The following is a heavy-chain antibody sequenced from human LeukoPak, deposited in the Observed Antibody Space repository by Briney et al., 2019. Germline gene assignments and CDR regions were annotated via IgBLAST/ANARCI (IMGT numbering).Heavy chain of an antibody. CDR1: GFTFSSYA. D-gene: IGHD3-22*01. CDR3: ARVMTSGYYTFDY. Sequence: GGSLRLSCAASGFTFSSYAMSWVRQAPGKGLEWVASIKYDGSEKYYVDSVKGRFTISRDNAKNSLSLQMSSLRAEDTAVYYCARVMTSGYYTFDYWGQGTLVTVSS. CDR2: IKYDGSEK. V-gene: IGHV3-7*01. J-gene: IGHJ4*02.